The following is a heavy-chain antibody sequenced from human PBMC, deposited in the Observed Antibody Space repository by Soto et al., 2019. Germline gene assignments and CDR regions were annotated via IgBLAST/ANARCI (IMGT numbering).Heavy chain of an antibody. CDR3: AKGIGYCSGGSCYNWFDP. J-gene: IGHJ5*02. CDR1: GFTFSSYA. V-gene: IGHV3-23*01. Sequence: EVQLLESGGGLVQPGGSLRLSCAASGFTFSSYAMSWVRQAPGKGLEWVSAISGSGGSTYYADSVKGRFTISRDNSKNTLYLQMNSLSAEDTAVYYCAKGIGYCSGGSCYNWFDPWGQGTLVTVSS. D-gene: IGHD2-15*01. CDR2: ISGSGGST.